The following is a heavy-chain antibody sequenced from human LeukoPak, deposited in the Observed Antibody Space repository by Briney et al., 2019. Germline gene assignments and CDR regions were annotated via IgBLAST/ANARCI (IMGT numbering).Heavy chain of an antibody. D-gene: IGHD2-2*01. Sequence: ASVKVSCKASGYTFTDYYMHWVRQPPGPGFEWMGWINPNDGDTNYAQKFQGRVTMSRDTSISTAHMEVSRLRSDDTAVYYCARANFLYCSSTTCLFDHWGQGTLVTVSS. J-gene: IGHJ4*02. CDR2: INPNDGDT. CDR3: ARANFLYCSSTTCLFDH. CDR1: GYTFTDYY. V-gene: IGHV1-2*02.